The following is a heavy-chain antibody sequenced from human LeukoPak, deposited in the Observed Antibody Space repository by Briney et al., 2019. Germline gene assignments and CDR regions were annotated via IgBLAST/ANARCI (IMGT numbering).Heavy chain of an antibody. CDR2: IYYSGST. CDR3: ARQKTSGYSYGWGDFDY. J-gene: IGHJ4*02. Sequence: SETLSLTCTVSGGSISSSSYYWGWIRQPPGKGLEWIGSIYYSGSTYYNPSLKSRVTISVDTSKNQFSLKLSSVTAADTAVYYCARQKTSGYSYGWGDFDYWGQGTLVTVPS. CDR1: GGSISSSSYY. V-gene: IGHV4-39*01. D-gene: IGHD5-18*01.